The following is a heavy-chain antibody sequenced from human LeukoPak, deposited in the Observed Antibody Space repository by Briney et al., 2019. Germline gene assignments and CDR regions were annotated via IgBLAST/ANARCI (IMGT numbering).Heavy chain of an antibody. CDR2: ISWNSGSI. CDR1: GFTSDDYA. D-gene: IGHD5-18*01. J-gene: IGHJ3*02. CDR3: AKVHFVDTAMVEGASDI. V-gene: IGHV3-9*02. Sequence: GGSLRLSCAASGFTSDDYAMHWVRQAPGKGLEWVSGISWNSGSIGYADSVKGRFTISRDNAKNSLYLQMNSLRAEDTALYYCAKVHFVDTAMVEGASDIWGQGTMVTVSS.